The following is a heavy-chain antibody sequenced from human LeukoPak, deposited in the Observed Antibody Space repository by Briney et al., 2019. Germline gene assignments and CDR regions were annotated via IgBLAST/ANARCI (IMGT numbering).Heavy chain of an antibody. J-gene: IGHJ6*03. D-gene: IGHD2/OR15-2a*01. V-gene: IGHV4-59*01. CDR2: IYYTGST. Sequence: SETLSLTCTVSGGSISSYYWGWIRQPPGKGLEWIGYIYYTGSTNYNPSLKSRVTISVDTSKNQFSLNLNSVTAADTAEYYCARAPGSAYFPYYYMDVWGKGTTVTVSS. CDR1: GGSISSYY. CDR3: ARAPGSAYFPYYYMDV.